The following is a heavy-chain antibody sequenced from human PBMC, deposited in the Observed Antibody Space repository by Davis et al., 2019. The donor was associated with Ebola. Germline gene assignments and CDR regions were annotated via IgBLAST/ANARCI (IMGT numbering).Heavy chain of an antibody. D-gene: IGHD2-8*02. Sequence: SETLSLTCAVSGYSISSGYYWGWIRQPPGKGLEWIGSFHHSGSTYYNPSLKSRVTISEDTSKNELSLKMTSVSAADTAVYYCAGTYCTGGVCTLDYWGQGTLVTVSS. CDR2: FHHSGST. CDR3: AGTYCTGGVCTLDY. V-gene: IGHV4-38-2*01. J-gene: IGHJ4*02. CDR1: GYSISSGYY.